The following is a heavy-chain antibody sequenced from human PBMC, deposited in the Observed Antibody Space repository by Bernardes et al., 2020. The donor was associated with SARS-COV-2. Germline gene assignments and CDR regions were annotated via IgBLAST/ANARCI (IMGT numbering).Heavy chain of an antibody. Sequence: ASVTVSCKASGYTFTSYDINWVRQATGQGLEWMGWMNPNSGNTGYAQKFQGRVTMTRNTSISTAYMELSSLRSEDTAVYYCARGLDFWSGYYRRWVWFDPWGQGTLVTVSS. CDR2: MNPNSGNT. D-gene: IGHD3-3*01. J-gene: IGHJ5*02. V-gene: IGHV1-8*01. CDR3: ARGLDFWSGYYRRWVWFDP. CDR1: GYTFTSYD.